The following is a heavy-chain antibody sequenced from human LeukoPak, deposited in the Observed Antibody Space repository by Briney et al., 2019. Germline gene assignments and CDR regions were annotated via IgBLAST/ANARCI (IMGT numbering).Heavy chain of an antibody. J-gene: IGHJ6*02. V-gene: IGHV4-30-2*01. Sequence: SQTLSLTCAVSGASFSSGNYAWSWIRQPPGKGLEWIGYIYHSGSTYYNPSLKSRVTMSVDRSKNQFSLKLSSVTAADTAVYYCARGEINTAMVNYYYYYGMDVWGQGTTVTVSS. CDR3: ARGEINTAMVNYYYYYGMDV. CDR2: IYHSGST. CDR1: GASFSSGNYA. D-gene: IGHD5-18*01.